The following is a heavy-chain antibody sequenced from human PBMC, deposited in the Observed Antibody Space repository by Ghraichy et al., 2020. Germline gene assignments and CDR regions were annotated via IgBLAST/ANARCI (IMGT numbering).Heavy chain of an antibody. CDR2: FDPEDGET. CDR1: GYTLTELS. D-gene: IGHD2-15*01. CDR3: ATTVVAATEFDY. Sequence: ASVKVSCKVSGYTLTELSMHWVRQAPGKGLEWMGGFDPEDGETIYAQKFQGRVTMTEDTSTDTAYMELSSLRSEDTAVYYCATTVVAATEFDYWGQGTLVTVSS. V-gene: IGHV1-24*01. J-gene: IGHJ4*02.